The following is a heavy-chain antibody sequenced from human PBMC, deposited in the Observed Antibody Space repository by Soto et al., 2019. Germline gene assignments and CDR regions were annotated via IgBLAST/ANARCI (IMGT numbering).Heavy chain of an antibody. Sequence: QVQLVESGGGVVQPGRSLRLSCAASGFTFSSYGMHWVRQAPGKGLEWVAVIWYDGSNKYYADSVKGRFTISRDNSKNTLYLQMNSLRAEDTAVYYCARAWTGLNTMVRGGIGYFDYWGQGTLVTVSS. CDR3: ARAWTGLNTMVRGGIGYFDY. CDR1: GFTFSSYG. D-gene: IGHD3-10*01. V-gene: IGHV3-33*01. CDR2: IWYDGSNK. J-gene: IGHJ4*02.